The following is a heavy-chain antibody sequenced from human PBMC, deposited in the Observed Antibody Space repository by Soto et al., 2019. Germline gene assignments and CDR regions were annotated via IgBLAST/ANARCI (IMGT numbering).Heavy chain of an antibody. Sequence: SGTLSLTCTVSGGSISSYYWSWIRQPPGKGLEWIGYIYYSGSTNYNPSLKSRVTISVDTSKNQFSLKLSSVTAADTAVYYCARRAGSGWYFDYWGQGTLVTVSS. CDR2: IYYSGST. CDR1: GGSISSYY. J-gene: IGHJ4*02. D-gene: IGHD6-19*01. V-gene: IGHV4-59*08. CDR3: ARRAGSGWYFDY.